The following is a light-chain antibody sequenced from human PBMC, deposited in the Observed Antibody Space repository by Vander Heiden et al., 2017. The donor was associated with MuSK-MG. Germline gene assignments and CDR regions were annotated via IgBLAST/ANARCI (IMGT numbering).Light chain of an antibody. CDR1: QGISNY. J-gene: IGKJ5*01. V-gene: IGKV1-27*01. Sequence: DIQMPQSPSSLSASVGDRVTITCRASQGISNYLAWYQQKPGKVPKLLIYAASTLQSGVPSRFSGSGSGTDFTLTISSLQPEDVATYYCQKYNSAPRITFGQGTRLEIK. CDR3: QKYNSAPRIT. CDR2: AAS.